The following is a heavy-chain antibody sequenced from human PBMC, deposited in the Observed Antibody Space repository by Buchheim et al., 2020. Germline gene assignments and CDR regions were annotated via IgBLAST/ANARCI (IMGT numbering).Heavy chain of an antibody. J-gene: IGHJ6*02. D-gene: IGHD3-3*01. CDR1: GYTFTGYY. CDR2: INPNSGGT. Sequence: QVQLVQSGAEVKKPGASVKVSCKASGYTFTGYYMHWVRQAPGQGLEWMGWINPNSGGTNYAQKFQGWVTMTRDTSISTAYMELSRLRSDDTAVYYCARDRIFGVVITSFYYYGMDVWGQGTT. CDR3: ARDRIFGVVITSFYYYGMDV. V-gene: IGHV1-2*04.